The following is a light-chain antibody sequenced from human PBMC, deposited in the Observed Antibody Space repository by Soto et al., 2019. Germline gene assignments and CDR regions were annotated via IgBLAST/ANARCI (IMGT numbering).Light chain of an antibody. Sequence: IHMTQSPSSLSASFGDRVTMAXRASQSISHYFIWYQQKPVXXPKLXXXAKXSLQNGVPSRFIGSGSGTDFTLTISSLQPEYFSTYYCQQSYSTPPGTFGQGTKVDIK. CDR1: QSISHY. CDR3: QQSYSTPPGT. J-gene: IGKJ1*01. V-gene: IGKV1-39*01. CDR2: AKX.